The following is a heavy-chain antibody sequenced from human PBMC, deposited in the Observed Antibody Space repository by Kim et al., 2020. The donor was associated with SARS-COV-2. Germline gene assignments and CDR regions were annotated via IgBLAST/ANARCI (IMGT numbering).Heavy chain of an antibody. D-gene: IGHD3-10*01. CDR3: AKDYGITMVRGVIGAFD. J-gene: IGHJ3*02. CDR1: GFTFSSYG. CDR2: ISYDGSNK. Sequence: GGSLRLSCAASGFTFSSYGMHWVRQAPGKGLEWVAVISYDGSNKYYADSVKGRFTISRDNSKNTLYLQMNSLRAEDTAVYYCAKDYGITMVRGVIGAFD. V-gene: IGHV3-30*18.